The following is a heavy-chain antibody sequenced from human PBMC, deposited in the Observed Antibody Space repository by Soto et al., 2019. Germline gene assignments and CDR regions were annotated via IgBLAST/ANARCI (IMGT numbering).Heavy chain of an antibody. CDR3: AKVPSNPTVTWYYFDY. J-gene: IGHJ4*02. CDR1: GFTFSSYA. Sequence: PGGSLRLSCAASGFTFSSYAMSWVRQAPGKGLEWVSTISGSGGTTYYADSVKGRFAISRDNSKNTLYLQMNSLRAEDTAVYYCAKVPSNPTVTWYYFDYWGQGTLVTVSS. CDR2: ISGSGGTT. D-gene: IGHD4-17*01. V-gene: IGHV3-23*01.